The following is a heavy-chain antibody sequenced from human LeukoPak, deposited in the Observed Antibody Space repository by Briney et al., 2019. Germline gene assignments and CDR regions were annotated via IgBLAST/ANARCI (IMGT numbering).Heavy chain of an antibody. Sequence: AGGSLRLSCAASGFTLSSYAMSWVRQAPGKGLEWVSSISSSSSYIYYADSVKGRFTISRDNAKNSLYLQMNSLRAEDTAVYYCARTRDGYDTNWFDPWGQGTLVTVSS. D-gene: IGHD5-24*01. V-gene: IGHV3-21*01. CDR1: GFTLSSYA. CDR3: ARTRDGYDTNWFDP. J-gene: IGHJ5*02. CDR2: ISSSSSYI.